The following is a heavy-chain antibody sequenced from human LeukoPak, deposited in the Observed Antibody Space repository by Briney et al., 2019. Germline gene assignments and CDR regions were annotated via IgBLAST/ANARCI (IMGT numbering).Heavy chain of an antibody. J-gene: IGHJ4*02. Sequence: ASVKVSCKTSGYTFTSYGISWVRQAPGQGLEWMGIINPSGGSTSYTQKFQGRVIMTRDMSTSTVYMEVSSLRSEDTAVYYCARDDGSGWYHLDYWGQGTLVTVSS. CDR1: GYTFTSYG. CDR3: ARDDGSGWYHLDY. CDR2: INPSGGST. D-gene: IGHD6-19*01. V-gene: IGHV1-46*01.